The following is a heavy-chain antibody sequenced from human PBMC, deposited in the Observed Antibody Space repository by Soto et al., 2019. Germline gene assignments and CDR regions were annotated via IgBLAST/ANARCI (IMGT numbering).Heavy chain of an antibody. D-gene: IGHD6-13*01. V-gene: IGHV4-34*01. CDR1: GGSFSGYY. Sequence: QVQLQQWGAGLLKPSETLSLTCAVYGGSFSGYYWSWIRQPPGKGLEWIGEINHSGSTNYNPSLKSRVTSSGDTTKTQFALKLSAVTAADTAVYYGARGPVCHSSSWYYCYYYMDVWGKGTTVTVSS. CDR3: ARGPVCHSSSWYYCYYYMDV. CDR2: INHSGST. J-gene: IGHJ6*03.